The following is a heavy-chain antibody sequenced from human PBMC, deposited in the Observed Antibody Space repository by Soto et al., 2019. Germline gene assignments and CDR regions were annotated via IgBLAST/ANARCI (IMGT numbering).Heavy chain of an antibody. D-gene: IGHD6-19*01. J-gene: IGHJ4*02. CDR3: ARDLEPIAVAGTTFYYFDY. Sequence: ASVKVSCKASGYTFTSYYMHWVRQAPGQGLEWMGIINPSGGSTSYAQKFQGRVTMTRDTSTSTVYMELSSLRSEDTAVYYCARDLEPIAVAGTTFYYFDYWGQGTRVTVS. V-gene: IGHV1-46*01. CDR1: GYTFTSYY. CDR2: INPSGGST.